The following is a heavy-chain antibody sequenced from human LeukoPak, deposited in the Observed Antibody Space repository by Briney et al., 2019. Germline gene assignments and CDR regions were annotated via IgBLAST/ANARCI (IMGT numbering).Heavy chain of an antibody. CDR1: GFTFSSYS. V-gene: IGHV3-48*04. J-gene: IGHJ3*02. D-gene: IGHD3-16*01. Sequence: GGSLRLSCAVSGFTFSSYSMNWVRQAPGKGVEWVSYISSSRNTIYYADSVKGRFTISRDNAKNSLSLQMNRLRAEDTAVYYCARVAGAMLYRDAFDNWGQGTMVTVSS. CDR3: ARVAGAMLYRDAFDN. CDR2: ISSSRNTI.